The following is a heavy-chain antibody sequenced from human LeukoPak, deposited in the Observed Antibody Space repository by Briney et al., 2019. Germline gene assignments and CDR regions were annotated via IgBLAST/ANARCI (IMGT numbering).Heavy chain of an antibody. CDR1: GFTVSSNY. CDR3: ARDLPSYDYVWGSYRHDAFDI. V-gene: IGHV3-53*01. J-gene: IGHJ3*02. D-gene: IGHD3-16*02. CDR2: IYSGGST. Sequence: PGGSLRLSCAASGFTVSSNYMSWVRQAPGKGLEWVSVIYSGGSTYYADSGKGRFTISRDNSKNTLYLQMNSLRAEDTAVYYCARDLPSYDYVWGSYRHDAFDIWGQGTMVTVSS.